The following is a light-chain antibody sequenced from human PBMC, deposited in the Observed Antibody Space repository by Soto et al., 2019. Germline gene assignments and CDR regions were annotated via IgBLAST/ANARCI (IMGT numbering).Light chain of an antibody. CDR2: RAS. J-gene: IGKJ4*01. Sequence: DIHMTQSPYTLSASVGDRVTITCRTGQIIDNWLAWYQQKPGKPPKLLIYRASSLETGVPSRFSGSGSGTEFTLTISNLHPDDSATYYCQEYNSYFGGGTKLEIK. CDR3: QEYNSY. V-gene: IGKV1-5*03. CDR1: QIIDNW.